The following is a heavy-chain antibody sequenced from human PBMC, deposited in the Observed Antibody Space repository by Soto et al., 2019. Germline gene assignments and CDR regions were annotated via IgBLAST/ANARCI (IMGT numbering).Heavy chain of an antibody. CDR3: ARDALRRVDTAMVTGSWFDP. J-gene: IGHJ5*02. Sequence: SVKVSCKASGGTFSSYAISWVRQAPGQGLEWMGGIIPIFGTANYAQKFQGRVTITRDTSASTAYMELSSLRSEDTAVYYCARDALRRVDTAMVTGSWFDPWGQGTLVTVSS. CDR1: GGTFSSYA. CDR2: IIPIFGTA. D-gene: IGHD5-18*01. V-gene: IGHV1-69*05.